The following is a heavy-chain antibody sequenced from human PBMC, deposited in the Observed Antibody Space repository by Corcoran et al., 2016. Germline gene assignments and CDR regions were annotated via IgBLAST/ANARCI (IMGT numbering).Heavy chain of an antibody. Sequence: QVQLVQSGAEVKKPGASVKVSCKASGYTFTGQYMHWVRQAPGQGLEWMGRINPNSGGTNYAQKFQGRVTMTRDTSIGTAYMALSSLRSDDTAMYYCARERENGWFDPWGHGTLVTVSS. V-gene: IGHV1-2*02. CDR3: ARERENGWFDP. CDR1: GYTFTGQY. CDR2: INPNSGGT. D-gene: IGHD2-8*01. J-gene: IGHJ5*02.